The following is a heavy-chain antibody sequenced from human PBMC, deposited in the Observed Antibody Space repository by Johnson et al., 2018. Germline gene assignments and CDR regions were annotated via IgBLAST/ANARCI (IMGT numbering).Heavy chain of an antibody. J-gene: IGHJ6*02. V-gene: IGHV5-51*03. CDR3: ARRGGYCSGGSCKYYCYGMDV. CDR2: IYPGDSDP. Sequence: VQLVESGAEVKKPGESLKISCKGSGYSFTSYWIGWVRQMPGKGLEWMGIIYPGDSDPRYSPSFQGQVTISADRSITTAYLQWSSLKASDTAMYFCARRGGYCSGGSCKYYCYGMDVWGQGTTVTVSS. D-gene: IGHD2-15*01. CDR1: GYSFTSYW.